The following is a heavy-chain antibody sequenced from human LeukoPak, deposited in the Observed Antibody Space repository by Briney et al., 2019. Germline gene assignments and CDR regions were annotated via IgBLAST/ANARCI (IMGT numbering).Heavy chain of an antibody. CDR2: ISWNSGSI. CDR3: AKAVGATNRFTFDY. Sequence: PGGSLRLSCAASGFTFDDYAMHWVRHAPGKGLEWVSGISWNSGSIGYADSVKGRFTISRDNAKNSLYLQMNSLRAEDTALYYCAKAVGATNRFTFDYWGQGTLVTVSS. V-gene: IGHV3-9*01. CDR1: GFTFDDYA. D-gene: IGHD1-26*01. J-gene: IGHJ4*02.